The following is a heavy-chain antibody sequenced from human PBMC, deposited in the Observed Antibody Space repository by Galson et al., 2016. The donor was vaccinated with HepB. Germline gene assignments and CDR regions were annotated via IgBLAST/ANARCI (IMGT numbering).Heavy chain of an antibody. CDR1: GFTFSSYG. CDR2: ISGSGGST. CDR3: AKLRYGVDV. Sequence: SLRLSCAASGFTFSSYGLSWVRQAPGKGLEWVSAISGSGGSTYYADSVKARFTISRDNSKNTLSLQMNSLRAEDTAIYYCAKLRYGVDVWGQGTTVTVSS. J-gene: IGHJ6*02. V-gene: IGHV3-23*01.